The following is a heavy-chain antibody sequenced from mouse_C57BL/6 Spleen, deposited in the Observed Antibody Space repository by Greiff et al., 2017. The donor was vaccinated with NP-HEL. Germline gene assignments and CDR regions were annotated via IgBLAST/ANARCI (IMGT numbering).Heavy chain of an antibody. CDR2: IYPGDGDT. V-gene: IGHV1-80*01. Sequence: VQLQQSGAELVKPGASVKISCKASGYAFSSYWMNWVKQRPGKGLEWIGQIYPGDGDTNYNGKFKGKATLTADKSSSTAYMQLSSLTSEDSAVYFCARRTTVGDWYFDVWGTGTTVTVSS. CDR1: GYAFSSYW. J-gene: IGHJ1*03. CDR3: ARRTTVGDWYFDV. D-gene: IGHD1-1*01.